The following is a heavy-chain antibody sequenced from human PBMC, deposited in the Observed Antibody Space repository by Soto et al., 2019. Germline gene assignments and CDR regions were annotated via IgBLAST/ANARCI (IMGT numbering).Heavy chain of an antibody. CDR2: ISGSGGST. Sequence: PGGSLRLSCAASGFTFSSYAMSWVRQAPGKGLEWVSAISGSGGSTYYADSVKGRFTISRDNSKNTLYLQMNSLRAEDTAVYYCAKVGPLEFSIWPYYYGMDVWGQGTTVTVSS. V-gene: IGHV3-23*01. CDR1: GFTFSSYA. J-gene: IGHJ6*02. CDR3: AKVGPLEFSIWPYYYGMDV. D-gene: IGHD1-1*01.